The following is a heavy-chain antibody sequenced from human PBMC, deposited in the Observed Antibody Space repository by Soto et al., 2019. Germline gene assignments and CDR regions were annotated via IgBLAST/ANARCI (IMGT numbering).Heavy chain of an antibody. Sequence: GASVKVSCKASGYTFTSYAMHWVRQAPGQRLEWMGWINAGNGNTKYSQKFQGRVTITRDTSASTAYMELSSLRSEDTAVYYCARDPQVAPDYFDYWGQGTLVTVSS. J-gene: IGHJ4*02. CDR2: INAGNGNT. V-gene: IGHV1-3*01. D-gene: IGHD5-12*01. CDR3: ARDPQVAPDYFDY. CDR1: GYTFTSYA.